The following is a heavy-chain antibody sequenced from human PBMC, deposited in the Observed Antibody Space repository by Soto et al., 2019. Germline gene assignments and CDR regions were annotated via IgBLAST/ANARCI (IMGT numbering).Heavy chain of an antibody. CDR3: ASLGYCSGGSCYRYWYFDL. Sequence: SVKVSCKASGGTFSSYAISWVRQAPGQGLEWMGGIIPIFGTANYAQKFQGRVTITADESTSTAYMELSSLRSEDTAVYYCASLGYCSGGSCYRYWYFDLWGRGTLVTVSS. V-gene: IGHV1-69*13. J-gene: IGHJ2*01. CDR2: IIPIFGTA. D-gene: IGHD2-15*01. CDR1: GGTFSSYA.